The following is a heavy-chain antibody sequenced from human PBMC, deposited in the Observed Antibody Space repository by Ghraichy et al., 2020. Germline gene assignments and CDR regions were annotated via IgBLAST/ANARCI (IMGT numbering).Heavy chain of an antibody. Sequence: SFSSSLFTFSTYAMNWVRQAPGRGLEWVAIIWFDGTKKYYADSVKGRFTISRDNSRDTLYLQMSSLRADDTAVYYCASPEYADSKVHDAFDVWGQG. D-gene: IGHD2-2*01. V-gene: IGHV3-33*01. J-gene: IGHJ3*01. CDR2: IWFDGTKK. CDR1: LFTFSTYA. CDR3: ASPEYADSKVHDAFDV.